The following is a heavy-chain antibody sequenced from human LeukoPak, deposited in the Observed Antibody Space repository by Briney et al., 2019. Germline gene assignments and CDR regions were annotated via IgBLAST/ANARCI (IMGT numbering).Heavy chain of an antibody. V-gene: IGHV3-74*01. D-gene: IGHD4-17*01. CDR3: AITVTGGIDY. Sequence: GGSLRLSCAASGFTFSSYWMHWVRQAPGKGLVWVSRINSDGSSISYADSVKGRFTISRGNAKNTLFLQMNSLRAEDTAVYYCAITVTGGIDYWGQGTLVTVSS. J-gene: IGHJ4*02. CDR1: GFTFSSYW. CDR2: INSDGSSI.